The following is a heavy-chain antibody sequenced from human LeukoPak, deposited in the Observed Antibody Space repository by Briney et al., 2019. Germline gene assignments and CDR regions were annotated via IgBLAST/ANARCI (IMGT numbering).Heavy chain of an antibody. CDR1: GYTLTELS. D-gene: IGHD3-22*01. Sequence: ASVKVSCKVSGYTLTELSMHWVRQAPGKGLEWMGGFDPDDGETIYAQKFQGRVTMNEDTSTDTAYMELSSLRSEDTAVYYCATSGGSSGEYYYYYYMDVWGKGTTVTVSS. V-gene: IGHV1-24*01. CDR3: ATSGGSSGEYYYYYYMDV. CDR2: FDPDDGET. J-gene: IGHJ6*03.